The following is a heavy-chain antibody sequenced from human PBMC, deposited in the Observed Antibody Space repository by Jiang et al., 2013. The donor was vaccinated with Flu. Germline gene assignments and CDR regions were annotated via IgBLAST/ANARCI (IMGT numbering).Heavy chain of an antibody. V-gene: IGHV3-9*01. CDR2: ISWNSGSI. CDR1: GFTFDDYA. Sequence: QLLESGGGLVQPGRSLRLSCAASGFTFDDYAMHWVRQAPGKGLEWVSGISWNSGSIGYADSVKGRFTISRDNAKNSLYLQMNSLRAEDTALYYCAKGPLYYYGSGSYRNYGMDVWGQGTTVTVSS. CDR3: AKGPLYYYGSGSYRNYGMDV. J-gene: IGHJ6*02. D-gene: IGHD3-10*01.